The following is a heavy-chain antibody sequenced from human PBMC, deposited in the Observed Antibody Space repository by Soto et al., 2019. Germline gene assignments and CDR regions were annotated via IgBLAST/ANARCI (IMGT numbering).Heavy chain of an antibody. V-gene: IGHV4-38-2*01. J-gene: IGHJ3*02. D-gene: IGHD3-16*01. CDR3: ARGRAGLDDAFDI. CDR2: VYHTGRT. CDR1: GYSFSRGYY. Sequence: SETLSLTCVVSGYSFSRGYYWGWIRQSPGKGLEWIGSVYHTGRTFQNPSLRSQVTISIDTSKNQLSLKVKSVTAADTAVYYCARGRAGLDDAFDIWGQGTMVTVSS.